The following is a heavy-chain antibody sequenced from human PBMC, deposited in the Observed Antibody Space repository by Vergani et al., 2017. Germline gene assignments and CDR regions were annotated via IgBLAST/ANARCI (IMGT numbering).Heavy chain of an antibody. V-gene: IGHV4-59*01. J-gene: IGHJ5*02. CDR2: IYYSGST. CDR1: GFSFSSYG. CDR3: ARWFGP. Sequence: QVQLVESGGGVVQPGKSLRLSCAASGFSFSSYGMHWVRQAPGKGLEWIGYIYYSGSTNYNPSLKSRVTISVDTSKNQFSLKLSSVTAADTAVYYCARWFGPWGQGTLVTVSS.